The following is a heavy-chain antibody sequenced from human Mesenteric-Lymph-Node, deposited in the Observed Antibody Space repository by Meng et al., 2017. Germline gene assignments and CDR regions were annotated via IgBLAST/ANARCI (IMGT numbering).Heavy chain of an antibody. J-gene: IGHJ5*02. Sequence: SETLSLTCSVYGGSISNGDYYWSWIRQHPGKGLECIEHMYYSGNTYYNPSLKSRVTMSADTSKNQFSMKLSSVTAADTAIYYCARVYYDSSGLNWFDPWGQGTLVTVSS. CDR3: ARVYYDSSGLNWFDP. CDR2: MYYSGNT. V-gene: IGHV4-31*03. CDR1: GGSISNGDYY. D-gene: IGHD3-22*01.